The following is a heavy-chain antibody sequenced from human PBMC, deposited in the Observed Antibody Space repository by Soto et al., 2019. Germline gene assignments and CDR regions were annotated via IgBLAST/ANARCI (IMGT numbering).Heavy chain of an antibody. D-gene: IGHD4-17*01. CDR3: TRTVTTSYYFDY. CDR2: IRSKAYGGTT. CDR1: GFTFGDYA. V-gene: IGHV3-49*04. Sequence: GGSMRLSCTASGFTFGDYAMSWVRQAPGKGLEWVGFIRSKAYGGTTEYAASVKGRFTISRDDSKSIAYLQMNSLKTEDTAVYYCTRTVTTSYYFDYWGQGTRVTVSS. J-gene: IGHJ4*02.